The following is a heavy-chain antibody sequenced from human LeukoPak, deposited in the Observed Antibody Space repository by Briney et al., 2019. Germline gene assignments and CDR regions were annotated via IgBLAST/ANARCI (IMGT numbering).Heavy chain of an antibody. D-gene: IGHD4-17*01. CDR3: ARAMTTDLIDY. Sequence: SETLSLTCTVSGGSISSGGYSWSWIRQHPGKGLEWIGYIYYSGSTYYNPSLKSRVTISVDTSKNQFSLKLSSVTAADTAVYYCARAMTTDLIDYWGQGTLVTVSS. V-gene: IGHV4-31*03. J-gene: IGHJ4*02. CDR2: IYYSGST. CDR1: GGSISSGGYS.